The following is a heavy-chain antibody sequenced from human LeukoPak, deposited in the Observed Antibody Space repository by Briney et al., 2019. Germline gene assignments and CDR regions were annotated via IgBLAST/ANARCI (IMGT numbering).Heavy chain of an antibody. CDR1: QFTFSSYS. V-gene: IGHV3-21*01. J-gene: IGHJ4*02. Sequence: GGSLRLSCAASQFTFSSYSINWVRQAPGKGLEWVSSISSSSSYIYYADSVKGRFTISRDNAKNSLYLQMNSLRAEDTAVYYCARDVDYCSGGSCYPYFDYWGQGTLVTVSS. D-gene: IGHD2-15*01. CDR2: ISSSSSYI. CDR3: ARDVDYCSGGSCYPYFDY.